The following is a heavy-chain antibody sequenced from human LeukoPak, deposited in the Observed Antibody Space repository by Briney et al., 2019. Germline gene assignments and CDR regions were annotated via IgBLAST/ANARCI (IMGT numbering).Heavy chain of an antibody. CDR2: IRSKANSYAT. CDR1: GFTFSGSA. D-gene: IGHD2-15*01. CDR3: WAVVVTATRYWFDP. J-gene: IGHJ5*02. Sequence: PGGSLRLSCAASGFTFSGSAMHWVRQASGKGLEWVGRIRSKANSYATAYAASVKGRFTISRDDSKNMLYLQMNSLKTEDTAVYYCWAVVVTATRYWFDPWGQGTLVTVSS. V-gene: IGHV3-73*01.